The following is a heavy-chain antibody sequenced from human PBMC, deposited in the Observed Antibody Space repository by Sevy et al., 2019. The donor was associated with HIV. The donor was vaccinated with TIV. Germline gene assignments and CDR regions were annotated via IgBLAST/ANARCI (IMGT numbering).Heavy chain of an antibody. V-gene: IGHV3-49*04. J-gene: IGHJ4*02. CDR3: TRWKAAQSIFDY. CDR2: LKSDVYGGKV. Sequence: GGSLRLSCTASGFTFGDYCMSWVRQAPGKGLEWVAFLKSDVYGGKVGHAASVRGRFVISRDDSKTIAYLQMNDLKTEETGVYYCTRWKAAQSIFDYWGQGALVTVSS. CDR1: GFTFGDYC. D-gene: IGHD6-13*01.